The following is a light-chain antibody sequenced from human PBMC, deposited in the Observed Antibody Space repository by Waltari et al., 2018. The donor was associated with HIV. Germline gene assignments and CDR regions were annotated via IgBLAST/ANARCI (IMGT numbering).Light chain of an antibody. Sequence: QSALAQTPSVSDSPGHSITLSCTGTSLDVGGYNYVSWYQQHPGKAPKLMIYGVSNRPSGVSNRFSGSKSGNTASLTIPDYCCSSYTSSSTYVFGTGTKVTVL. CDR2: GVS. V-gene: IGLV2-14*03. CDR1: SLDVGGYNY. CDR3: SSYTSSSTYV. J-gene: IGLJ1*01.